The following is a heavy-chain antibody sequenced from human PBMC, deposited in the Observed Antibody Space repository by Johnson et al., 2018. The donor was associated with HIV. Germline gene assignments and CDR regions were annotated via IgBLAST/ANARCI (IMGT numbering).Heavy chain of an antibody. J-gene: IGHJ3*02. CDR1: GFTFSSYG. V-gene: IGHV3-30*02. D-gene: IGHD2-15*01. CDR3: AKDREPIVVVVASIDAFDI. Sequence: QVQLVESGGGVVQPGGSLRLSCAASGFTFSSYGMHWVRQAPGKGLEWVAFIRYDGSNKYYEDSVKGRFTISRDNSKNTLYLQMNSLRAEDTAVYYCAKDREPIVVVVASIDAFDIWGQGTMVTVSS. CDR2: IRYDGSNK.